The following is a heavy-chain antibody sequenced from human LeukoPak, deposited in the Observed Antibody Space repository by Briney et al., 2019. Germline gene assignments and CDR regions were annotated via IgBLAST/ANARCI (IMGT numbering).Heavy chain of an antibody. CDR1: GFTFSSYG. CDR3: AKKRNAHPAPAYDAFDI. D-gene: IGHD3-16*01. Sequence: PGGSLRLSCAASGFTFSSYGMHWVRQAPGKGLEWVAVIWYDGSNKYYADSVKGRFTISRDNSKNTLYLQMDSLRTEDTALYYCAKKRNAHPAPAYDAFDIWGRGTMVTVSS. J-gene: IGHJ3*02. CDR2: IWYDGSNK. V-gene: IGHV3-30*02.